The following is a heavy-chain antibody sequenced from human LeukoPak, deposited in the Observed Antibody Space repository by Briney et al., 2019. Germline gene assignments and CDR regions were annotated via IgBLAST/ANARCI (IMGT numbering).Heavy chain of an antibody. CDR2: IYYSGNT. D-gene: IGHD3-10*01. CDR3: ARLKEGIDY. V-gene: IGHV4-39*01. Sequence: SETLSLTCTVSGASISSSSYFWGWIRQPPGKGLEWIGSIYYSGNTYYNPSLKSRVTISVDTSNNQFSLKLSSVTAADTAVYYCARLKEGIDYWAREPWSPSPQ. J-gene: IGHJ4*02. CDR1: GASISSSSYF.